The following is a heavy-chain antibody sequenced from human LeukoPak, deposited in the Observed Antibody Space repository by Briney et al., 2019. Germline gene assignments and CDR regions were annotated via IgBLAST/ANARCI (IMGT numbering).Heavy chain of an antibody. V-gene: IGHV1-69*04. CDR2: IIPILGIA. J-gene: IGHJ4*02. CDR1: GGTFSSYT. CDR3: ARDRPHPYYYDSSGYYY. D-gene: IGHD3-22*01. Sequence: ASVKVSCKASGGTFSSYTISWVRQAPGQGLEWMGRIIPILGIANYAQKFQGRVTITADRSTSTAYMELSSLRSEDTAVYYYARDRPHPYYYDSSGYYYWGQGTLVTVSS.